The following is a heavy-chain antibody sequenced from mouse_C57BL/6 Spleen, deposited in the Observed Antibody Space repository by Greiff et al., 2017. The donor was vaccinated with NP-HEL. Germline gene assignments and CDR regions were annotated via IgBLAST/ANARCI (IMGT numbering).Heavy chain of an antibody. CDR3: ARGIHYYGSSYDSYYFDY. D-gene: IGHD1-1*01. V-gene: IGHV1-58*01. Sequence: VQLKQSGAELVRPGSSVKMSCKTSGYTFTSYGINWVKQRPGQGLEWIGYIYIGNGYTEYNEKFKGKATLTSDTSSSTAYMQLSSLTSEDSAIYFCARGIHYYGSSYDSYYFDYWGQGTTLTVSS. CDR2: IYIGNGYT. CDR1: GYTFTSYG. J-gene: IGHJ2*01.